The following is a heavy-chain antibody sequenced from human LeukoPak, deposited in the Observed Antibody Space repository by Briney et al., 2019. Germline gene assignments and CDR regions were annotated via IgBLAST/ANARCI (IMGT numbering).Heavy chain of an antibody. CDR3: AREGYDYVWGSYRYPLDY. D-gene: IGHD3-16*02. CDR2: ISSSGSTI. J-gene: IGHJ4*02. Sequence: GGSLRLSCAASGFTFSSYSMNWVRQAPGKGLEWVSYISSSGSTIYYADSVKGRFTISRDNAKNSLYLQMNSLRAEDTAVYYCAREGYDYVWGSYRYPLDYWGQGTLVTVSS. V-gene: IGHV3-48*04. CDR1: GFTFSSYS.